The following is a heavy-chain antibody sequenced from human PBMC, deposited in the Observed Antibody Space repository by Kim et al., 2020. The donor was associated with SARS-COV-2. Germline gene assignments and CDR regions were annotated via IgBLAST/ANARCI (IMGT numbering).Heavy chain of an antibody. D-gene: IGHD1-20*01. CDR1: GGSISSYY. CDR2: IYTSGST. J-gene: IGHJ5*02. Sequence: SETLSLTCTVSGGSISSYYWSWIRQPAGKGLEWIGRIYTSGSTNYNPSLKSRVTMSVDTSKNQFSLKLSSVTAADTAVYYCARDIRLLTGTSNWFDPWGQGTLVTVSS. CDR3: ARDIRLLTGTSNWFDP. V-gene: IGHV4-4*07.